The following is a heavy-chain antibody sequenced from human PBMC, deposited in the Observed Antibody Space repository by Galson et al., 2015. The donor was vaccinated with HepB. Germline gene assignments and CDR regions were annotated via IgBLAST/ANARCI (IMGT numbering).Heavy chain of an antibody. J-gene: IGHJ4*02. V-gene: IGHV3-73*01. D-gene: IGHD4-11*01. CDR3: ARRSVTRGFDY. CDR2: IRSKADSYAT. CDR1: GFSFSGSA. Sequence: SLRLSCAASGFSFSGSAMHWVRQASGKGLEWIGRIRSKADSYATVYAASVKGRFTFSREDSKNTAYLQMNRLKNEDTAVYYCARRSVTRGFDYWGQGTLVTVSS.